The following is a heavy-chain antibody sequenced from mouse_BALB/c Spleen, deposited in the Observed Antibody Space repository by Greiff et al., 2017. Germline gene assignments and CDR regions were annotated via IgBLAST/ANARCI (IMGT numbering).Heavy chain of an antibody. CDR3: ARKRELSYYAMDY. V-gene: IGHV1-69*02. Sequence: VQLQQPGAELVKPGASVKLSCKASGYTFTSYWMHWVKQRPGQGLEWIGEIDPSDSYTNYNQKFKGKATLTVDKSSSTAYMQLSSLTSEDSAVYYCARKRELSYYAMDYWGQGTSVTVSS. CDR1: GYTFTSYW. J-gene: IGHJ4*01. CDR2: IDPSDSYT. D-gene: IGHD4-1*01.